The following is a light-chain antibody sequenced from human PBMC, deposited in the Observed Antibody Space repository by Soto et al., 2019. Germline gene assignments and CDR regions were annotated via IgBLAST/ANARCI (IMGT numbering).Light chain of an antibody. CDR1: QSVSSY. CDR3: ELGASSPMR. J-gene: IGKJ5*01. CDR2: GAS. Sequence: EIVLTQSPATVSLSPGERATLSCRASQSVSSYLAWYQQKPGQAPRLLIYGASSRATGVPDRFSGSGSGTDFTLTKSRLEPEDLAGDSCELGASSPMRFGVGTRLEIK. V-gene: IGKV3-20*01.